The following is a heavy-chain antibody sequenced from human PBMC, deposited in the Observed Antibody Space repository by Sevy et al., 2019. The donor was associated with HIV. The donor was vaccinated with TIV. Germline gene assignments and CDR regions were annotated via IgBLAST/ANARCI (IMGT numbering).Heavy chain of an antibody. D-gene: IGHD4-4*01. J-gene: IGHJ4*02. V-gene: IGHV3-15*01. CDR2: IKSKTHGGTT. Sequence: GGSLRLSCAASGFTFSNAWMSWVRQAPGKGLEWVGRIKSKTHGGTTDYAAPVKGRFTISRDDSKNTLYLQMNSLKTEDTAVYYCTTDRHDDYSNYVYSIDYWGQGTLVTVS. CDR1: GFTFSNAW. CDR3: TTDRHDDYSNYVYSIDY.